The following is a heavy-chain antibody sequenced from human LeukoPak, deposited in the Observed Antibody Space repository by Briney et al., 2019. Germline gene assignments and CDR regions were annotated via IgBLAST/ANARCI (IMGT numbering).Heavy chain of an antibody. CDR3: AKAAWFANIEGYFDL. Sequence: GGSLRLSCAASGFGFRSYGMNWVSQAPGKGMEWVAFMSYDGGDKFYVDSVKGRFTISRDNSKNTLYLQMNSGRVDDTALYYCAKAAWFANIEGYFDLWGRGTPVTVSS. CDR1: GFGFRSYG. CDR2: MSYDGGDK. V-gene: IGHV3-30*18. D-gene: IGHD4/OR15-4a*01. J-gene: IGHJ2*01.